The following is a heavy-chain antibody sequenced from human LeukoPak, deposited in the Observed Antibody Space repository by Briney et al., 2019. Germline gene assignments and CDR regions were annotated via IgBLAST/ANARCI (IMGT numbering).Heavy chain of an antibody. D-gene: IGHD6-13*01. CDR3: ARGSIAAAGTFDY. Sequence: ASVTVSCTASGGTFSSYAISWVRQAPGQGLEWMGGIIPIFGTANYAQKFQGRVTITADESTSTAYMELSSLRSEDTAVYYCARGSIAAAGTFDYWGQGTLVTVSS. CDR1: GGTFSSYA. V-gene: IGHV1-69*13. J-gene: IGHJ4*02. CDR2: IIPIFGTA.